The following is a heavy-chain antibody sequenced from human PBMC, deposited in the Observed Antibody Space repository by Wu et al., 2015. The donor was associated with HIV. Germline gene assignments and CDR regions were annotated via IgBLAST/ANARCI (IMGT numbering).Heavy chain of an antibody. V-gene: IGHV1-46*03. Sequence: QVQLVQTGAEVKEPGASVKVSCQASGYDFTTYYIYWVRQAPGQGLEWMGIINPADASFTYTSKFHGRITITRDTSTNTVYLDLRSLRSEDTATYYCVRTKGWSQALADGFDVWGRGTLVTVSS. CDR1: GYDFTTYY. D-gene: IGHD2-15*01. J-gene: IGHJ3*01. CDR2: INPADASF. CDR3: VRTKGWSQALADGFDV.